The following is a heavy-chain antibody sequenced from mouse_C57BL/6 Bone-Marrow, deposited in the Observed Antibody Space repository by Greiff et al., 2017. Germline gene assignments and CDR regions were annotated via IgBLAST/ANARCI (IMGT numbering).Heavy chain of an antibody. J-gene: IGHJ2*01. CDR2: IYPRSGNT. D-gene: IGHD1-1*01. V-gene: IGHV1-81*01. Sequence: VQLQQSGAELARPGASVKLSCKASGYTFTSYGISWVKQRTGQGLEWIGEIYPRSGNTYYNEKFKGKATLNADKSSSTAYMELRSLTSEDSAVYFCARDDYYGSSYRFDYWGQGTTLTVSS. CDR1: GYTFTSYG. CDR3: ARDDYYGSSYRFDY.